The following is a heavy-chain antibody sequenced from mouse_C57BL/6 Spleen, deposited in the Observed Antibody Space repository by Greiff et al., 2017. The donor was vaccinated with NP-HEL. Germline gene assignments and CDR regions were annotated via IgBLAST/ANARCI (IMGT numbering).Heavy chain of an antibody. D-gene: IGHD2-2*01. Sequence: QVHVKQSGAELVRPGASVTLSCKASGYTFTDYEMHWVKQTPVHGLEWIGAIDPETGGTAYNQKFKGKAILTADKSSSTAYMELRSLTSEDSAVYYCTRTMVTHFAYWGQGTLVTVSA. V-gene: IGHV1-15*01. CDR3: TRTMVTHFAY. CDR2: IDPETGGT. CDR1: GYTFTDYE. J-gene: IGHJ3*01.